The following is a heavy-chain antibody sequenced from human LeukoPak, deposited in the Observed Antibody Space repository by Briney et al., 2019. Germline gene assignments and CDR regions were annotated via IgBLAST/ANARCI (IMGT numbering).Heavy chain of an antibody. CDR2: INTNTGNP. D-gene: IGHD6-13*01. CDR3: ARDENLAAHGMNADY. CDR1: GYTFTRHA. Sequence: GASVKVSCKASGYTFTRHAINWIRQAPGQGLEWMGWINTNTGNPTYDQGFTGRFVFSLDTSVSTAYLQISSLMAEDTAVYYCARDENLAAHGMNADYWGQGTLVTVSS. V-gene: IGHV7-4-1*02. J-gene: IGHJ4*02.